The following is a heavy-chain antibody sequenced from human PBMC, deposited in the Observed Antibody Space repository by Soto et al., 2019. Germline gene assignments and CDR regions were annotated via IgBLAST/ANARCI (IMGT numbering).Heavy chain of an antibody. CDR2: IYYSGST. J-gene: IGHJ5*02. D-gene: IGHD6-19*01. Sequence: PSETLSLTSTVSDGSISSSSYYWGWIRQPPEKGLEWIGSIYYSGSTYYNPSLKSRVTISVDTSKNQFSMKLSSMTAADTAVYNCASNGQWVERDWLDPGGKGTRVTVSS. CDR3: ASNGQWVERDWLDP. CDR1: DGSISSSSYY. V-gene: IGHV4-39*01.